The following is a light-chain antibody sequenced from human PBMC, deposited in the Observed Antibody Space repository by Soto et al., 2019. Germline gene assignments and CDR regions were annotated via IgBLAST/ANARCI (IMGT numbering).Light chain of an antibody. CDR2: GAS. Sequence: EIVLTQSPVTLSLSPGERATLSCRASQSVSSSSLAWYQQIPGQAPRLLIYGASSRATGIPDRFSGSGSGKDFTLTISRLEPADFAVYYCQQYGSSPWTFGQGTKVDIK. J-gene: IGKJ1*01. CDR1: QSVSSSS. V-gene: IGKV3-20*01. CDR3: QQYGSSPWT.